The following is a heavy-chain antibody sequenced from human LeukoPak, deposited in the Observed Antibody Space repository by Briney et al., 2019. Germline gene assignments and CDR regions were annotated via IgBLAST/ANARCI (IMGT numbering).Heavy chain of an antibody. CDR2: IYSGGST. J-gene: IGHJ4*02. CDR1: GFTVRNNY. V-gene: IGHV3-66*01. Sequence: GGSLRLSCAAYGFTVRNNYMSWVRQAPGKGLEWVSVIYSGGSTYYADSAKGRFTISRDNSKNTLYLQMNSLRAEDTAVYFCATGERMVRGDGVDYWGQGTLVTVSS. CDR3: ATGERMVRGDGVDY. D-gene: IGHD3-10*01.